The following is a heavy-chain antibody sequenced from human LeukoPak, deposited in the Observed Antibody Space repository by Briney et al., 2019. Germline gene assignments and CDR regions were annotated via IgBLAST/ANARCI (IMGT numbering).Heavy chain of an antibody. V-gene: IGHV1-2*02. CDR2: INPNSGGT. CDR3: ARGYTIFSAGYYMDV. CDR1: GYTFTGYY. Sequence: GSVKVSCKASGYTFTGYYMHWVRQAPGQGLEWMGWINPNSGGTNYAQKFQGRVTMTRDTSISTAYMELSRLRSDDTAVYYCARGYTIFSAGYYMDVWGKGTTVTVSS. D-gene: IGHD3-3*01. J-gene: IGHJ6*03.